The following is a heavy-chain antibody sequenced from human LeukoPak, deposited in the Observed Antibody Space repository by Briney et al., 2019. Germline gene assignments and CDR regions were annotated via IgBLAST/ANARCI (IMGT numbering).Heavy chain of an antibody. V-gene: IGHV3-23*01. CDR2: ISGSGGTT. D-gene: IGHD3-3*01. CDR1: GFTFSSYA. J-gene: IGHJ4*02. CDR3: AKAANYDFWSGYYAY. Sequence: GGSLRLSCAASGFTFSSYALSWVRQAPGKGLEWVSAISGSGGTTYYADSVKGRFTISRDNSKNTLYLQMNSLRAEDTAVYYCAKAANYDFWSGYYAYCGQGTLVTVSS.